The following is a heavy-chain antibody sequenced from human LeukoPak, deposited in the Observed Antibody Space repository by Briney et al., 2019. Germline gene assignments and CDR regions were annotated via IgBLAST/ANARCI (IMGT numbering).Heavy chain of an antibody. V-gene: IGHV1-69*05. CDR1: GGTFSSYA. D-gene: IGHD3-10*01. CDR2: IIPIFGTA. Sequence: ASVKVSCKASGGTFSSYAISWVRQAPGQGLEWMGGIIPIFGTANYAQKFQGRVTITTDESTSTAYMELSSLRSEDTAVYYCATGDGLLWFGEFLGWGQGTMVTVSS. CDR3: ATGDGLLWFGEFLG. J-gene: IGHJ3*01.